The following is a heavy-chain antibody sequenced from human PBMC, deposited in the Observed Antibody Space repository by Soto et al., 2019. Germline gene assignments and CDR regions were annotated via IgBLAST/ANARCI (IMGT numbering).Heavy chain of an antibody. Sequence: ASVKVSCKSSGYTFTGYYMHWVRQAPGQGLEWMGWINPNSGGTNYAQKFQGWVTMTRDTSISTAYMELSRLRSDDTAVYYCARALTYYVFWSGYYPRYGMDVCGQRTTVTVSS. V-gene: IGHV1-2*04. CDR3: ARALTYYVFWSGYYPRYGMDV. CDR2: INPNSGGT. CDR1: GYTFTGYY. D-gene: IGHD3-3*01. J-gene: IGHJ6*02.